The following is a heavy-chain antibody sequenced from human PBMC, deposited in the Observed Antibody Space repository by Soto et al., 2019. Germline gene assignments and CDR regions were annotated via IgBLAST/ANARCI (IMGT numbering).Heavy chain of an antibody. CDR2: ISPDGSNK. J-gene: IGHJ5*02. CDR3: AIPRSSLQWHPFDP. Sequence: QVNLVESGGGVVQPGRSLRLSSAASGVTFSSYGMHWVRQAPGKGLEWVAVISPDGSNKDYADYVKGRVTISRDNSKNTLYLEMHRLRVEDTSVYSSAIPRSSLQWHPFDPWGHGTLVTVSS. CDR1: GVTFSSYG. D-gene: IGHD6-19*01. V-gene: IGHV3-30*03.